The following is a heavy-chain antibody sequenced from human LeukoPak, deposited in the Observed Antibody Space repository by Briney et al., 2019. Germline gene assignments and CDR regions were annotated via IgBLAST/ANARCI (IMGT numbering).Heavy chain of an antibody. CDR2: INPSGGST. CDR3: ARGPRPDSSGWYTGGAFDI. CDR1: GYTFTSYD. V-gene: IGHV1-46*01. D-gene: IGHD6-19*01. Sequence: GASVKVSCKASGYTFTSYDINWVRQATGQGLEWMGIINPSGGSTSYAQKFQGRVTMTRDTSTSTVYMELSSLRSEDTAVYYCARGPRPDSSGWYTGGAFDIWGQGTMVTVSS. J-gene: IGHJ3*02.